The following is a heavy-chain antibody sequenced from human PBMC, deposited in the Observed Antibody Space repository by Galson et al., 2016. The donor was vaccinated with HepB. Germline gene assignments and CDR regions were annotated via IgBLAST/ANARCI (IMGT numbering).Heavy chain of an antibody. CDR1: GGSFNSHS. CDR3: ARMLYYDFWSGLSWFDS. CDR2: MSHSGRT. D-gene: IGHD3-3*01. V-gene: IGHV4-59*11. J-gene: IGHJ5*01. Sequence: SETLSLTCSVSGGSFNSHSWSWIRQPPGKGLEWIGYMSHSGRTDYNPSLKSRVSISVDTSKTQLSLNLSSVTAADMAVYYCARMLYYDFWSGLSWFDSWGQGTLVIVSS.